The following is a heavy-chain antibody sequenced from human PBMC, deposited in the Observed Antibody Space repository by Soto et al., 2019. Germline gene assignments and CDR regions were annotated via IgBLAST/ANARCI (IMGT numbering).Heavy chain of an antibody. D-gene: IGHD6-13*01. J-gene: IGHJ6*02. Sequence: PSGKGLEWIGYIYYSGSTNYNPSLKSRVTISVDTSKNQFSLKLSSVTAADTAVYYCARDFFAKYSSNNYYYYYGMDVWGQGTTVTSP. CDR2: IYYSGST. CDR3: ARDFFAKYSSNNYYYYYGMDV. V-gene: IGHV4-59*01.